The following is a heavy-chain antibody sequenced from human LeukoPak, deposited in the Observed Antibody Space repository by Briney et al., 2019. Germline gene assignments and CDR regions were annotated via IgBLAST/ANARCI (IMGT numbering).Heavy chain of an antibody. CDR1: GFTFSSYA. CDR3: ARFETVAAKPIEH. V-gene: IGHV3-21*01. Sequence: GGSLRLSCAASGFTFSSYAMSWVRQAPGMGLDWVSSTSSTSTYILYADSVKDRFTISRDNARNSLYLQMNSLRAEDAAVYYCARFETVAAKPIEHWGPGTLVTVSS. D-gene: IGHD6-19*01. J-gene: IGHJ1*01. CDR2: TSSTSTYI.